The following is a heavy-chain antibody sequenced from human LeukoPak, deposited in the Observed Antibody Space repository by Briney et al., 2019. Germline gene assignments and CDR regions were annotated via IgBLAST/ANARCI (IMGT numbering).Heavy chain of an antibody. J-gene: IGHJ4*02. Sequence: GGSLRLSCAASGFTFSIYWMSWVRQAPGKGLEWVANIKQDGSEKYYVDSVKGRFTISRDNAKNSLYLQMNSLRAEDTAVYYCARHPRAYYDILTGYYYDYWGQGTLVTVSS. V-gene: IGHV3-7*01. CDR1: GFTFSIYW. CDR2: IKQDGSEK. D-gene: IGHD3-9*01. CDR3: ARHPRAYYDILTGYYYDY.